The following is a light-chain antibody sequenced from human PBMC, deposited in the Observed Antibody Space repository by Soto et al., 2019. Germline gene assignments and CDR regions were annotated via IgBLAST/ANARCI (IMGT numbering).Light chain of an antibody. V-gene: IGKV3-20*01. CDR3: QQYGSSRGA. J-gene: IGKJ1*01. CDR2: GAS. Sequence: EIGLTQSPGTLSLSPGERATLSCRSSQSVSSSYLAWYQQTPGQAPRLLIYGASSRATGIPDRFSGSGSGTDFTLTISRLEPEDFAVYYCQQYGSSRGAFGQGPKVEIK. CDR1: QSVSSSY.